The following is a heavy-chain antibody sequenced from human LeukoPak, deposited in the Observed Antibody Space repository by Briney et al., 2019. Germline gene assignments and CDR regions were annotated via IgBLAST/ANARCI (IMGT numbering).Heavy chain of an antibody. Sequence: KPGGSLRLSCAASGFTFSSYEMNWVRQAPGKGLEWVSSISSSSNYIYYADSVKGRFTISRDNAKNSLYLQMNSLRAEDTAVYYCARDGWPRGAVVTDLDYWGQGSLVTVSS. CDR2: ISSSSNYI. J-gene: IGHJ4*02. CDR1: GFTFSSYE. V-gene: IGHV3-21*01. CDR3: ARDGWPRGAVVTDLDY. D-gene: IGHD4-23*01.